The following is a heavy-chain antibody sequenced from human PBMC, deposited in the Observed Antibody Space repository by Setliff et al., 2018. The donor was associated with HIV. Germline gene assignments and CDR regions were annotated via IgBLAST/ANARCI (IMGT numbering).Heavy chain of an antibody. V-gene: IGHV1-8*01. CDR1: GQSFTNYD. CDR3: ARAKAVGGVIITGGLDV. Sequence: GASVKVSRKPSGQSFTNYDIHWLRRASGQGLEWMGWMNPKSGVSGSALKFHDRVTMTRDTSTLTLYMELSSLTSEDTAVYYCARAKAVGGVIITGGLDVWGQGTTVTVSS. J-gene: IGHJ6*02. CDR2: MNPKSGVS. D-gene: IGHD3-16*02.